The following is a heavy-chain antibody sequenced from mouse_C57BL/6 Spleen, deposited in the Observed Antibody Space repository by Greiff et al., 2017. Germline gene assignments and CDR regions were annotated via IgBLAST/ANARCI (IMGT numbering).Heavy chain of an antibody. D-gene: IGHD1-1*01. CDR2: INPSNGGT. V-gene: IGHV1-53*01. CDR3: ARTYYGSSFYYAMDY. CDR1: GYTFTSYW. J-gene: IGHJ4*01. Sequence: QVQLQQPGTELVKPGASVKLSCKASGYTFTSYWMHWVKQRPGQGLEWLGNINPSNGGTNYNAKFQSKATLTVDKSSSTAYMQLSSLTSEDSAVYDSARTYYGSSFYYAMDYWGQGTSVTVSS.